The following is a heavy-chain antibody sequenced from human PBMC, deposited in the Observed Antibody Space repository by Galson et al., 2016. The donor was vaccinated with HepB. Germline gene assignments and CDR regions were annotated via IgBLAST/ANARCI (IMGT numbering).Heavy chain of an antibody. CDR1: GYTFTTYG. CDR2: ISTSDDNI. V-gene: IGHV1-18*01. Sequence: SVKVSCKASGYTFTTYGVTWVRQAPGQGLEWVGWISTSDDNIQYSQKLQGRVTMTTDTSTTTAYMELSSLRSYATAVYYCARGAVSHYWGQGTLVTVSS. D-gene: IGHD6-19*01. CDR3: ARGAVSHY. J-gene: IGHJ4*02.